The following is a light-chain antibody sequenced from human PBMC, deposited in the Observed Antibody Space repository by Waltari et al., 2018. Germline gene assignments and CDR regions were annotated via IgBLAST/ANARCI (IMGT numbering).Light chain of an antibody. CDR1: QSVSSN. Sequence: EIVMTQSPATLPVSPGERATLSCRASQSVSSNLAWYQQKPGQAPRLLIYGASTRATGIPARVSGSGSGTEFTLTISSLQSEDFAVYYCQQYNNWPPGDTFGQGTKLEIK. CDR3: QQYNNWPPGDT. J-gene: IGKJ2*01. V-gene: IGKV3-15*01. CDR2: GAS.